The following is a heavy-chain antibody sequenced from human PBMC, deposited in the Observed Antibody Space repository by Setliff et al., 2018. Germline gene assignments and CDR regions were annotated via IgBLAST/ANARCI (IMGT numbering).Heavy chain of an antibody. CDR3: ARGRMRGSCSGPSCTYDPFDI. J-gene: IGHJ3*02. V-gene: IGHV4-61*02. CDR1: GGSISSGLYY. CDR2: LYAGGST. Sequence: SETLSLTCTVSGGSISSGLYYWSWIRQPAGRGLEWIGRLYAGGSTNYNPSHKSRATISGDTSNDRLSLRLTSVTAADTAVYYCARGRMRGSCSGPSCTYDPFDIWGQGTPVTVSS. D-gene: IGHD2-2*01.